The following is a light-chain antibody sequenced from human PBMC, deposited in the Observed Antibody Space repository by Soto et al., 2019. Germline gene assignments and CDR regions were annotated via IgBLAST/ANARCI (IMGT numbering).Light chain of an antibody. CDR3: TAWDDSLNGRL. Sequence: SVLTQPPSASGTPGQRVTFSCSGSTSNIGSNAVNWYQQLPGTAPKLLIYSNDRRPSGGPARFSGSKSGTSASLAISGLQSEDEADYYCTAWDDSLNGRLFGGGTKLTVL. V-gene: IGLV1-44*01. J-gene: IGLJ2*01. CDR2: SND. CDR1: TSNIGSNA.